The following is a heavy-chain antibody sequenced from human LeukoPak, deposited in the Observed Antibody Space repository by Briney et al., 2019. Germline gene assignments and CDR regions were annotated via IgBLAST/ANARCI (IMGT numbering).Heavy chain of an antibody. V-gene: IGHV1-2*04. Sequence: ASVKVSCTASGYTFTGYYMHWVRQAPGQGLEWMGWINPNSGGTNYAQKFQGWVTMTRDTSISTAYMELSRLRSDDTAVYYCARGGITGTTRGPTRLNDAFDIWGQGTMVTVSS. CDR3: ARGGITGTTRGPTRLNDAFDI. J-gene: IGHJ3*02. D-gene: IGHD1-20*01. CDR2: INPNSGGT. CDR1: GYTFTGYY.